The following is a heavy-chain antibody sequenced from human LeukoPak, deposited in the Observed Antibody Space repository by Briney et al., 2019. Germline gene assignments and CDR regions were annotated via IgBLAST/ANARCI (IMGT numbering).Heavy chain of an antibody. D-gene: IGHD5-18*01. CDR1: GGSISSGDYY. CDR3: AREPTRSGYSYGYS. J-gene: IGHJ4*02. Sequence: PSQTLSLTCTVSGGSISSGDYYWSWIRQPPGKGLEWIGYIYYSGSTYYNPYLKSRVTISVDTSKNQFSLKLSSVTAADTAVYYCAREPTRSGYSYGYSWGQGTLVTVSS. V-gene: IGHV4-30-4*08. CDR2: IYYSGST.